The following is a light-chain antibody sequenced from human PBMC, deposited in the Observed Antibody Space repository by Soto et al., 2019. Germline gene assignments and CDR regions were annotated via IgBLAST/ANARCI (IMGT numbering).Light chain of an antibody. CDR3: HQYGSAPAWT. CDR1: QSISSNY. V-gene: IGKV3-20*01. Sequence: EIVLTQSPGTLSLFPGERATLSCRASQSISSNYLAWYQHKPGQAPRLLIHGASNRATGIPDRFSGAGSGTDFTLTISRLEPEDFAVYYCHQYGSAPAWTFGQGTKVEIK. CDR2: GAS. J-gene: IGKJ1*01.